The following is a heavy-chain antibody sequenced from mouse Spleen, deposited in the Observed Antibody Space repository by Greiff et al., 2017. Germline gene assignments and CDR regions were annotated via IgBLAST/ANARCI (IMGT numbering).Heavy chain of an antibody. Sequence: EVKLVESGGGLVKLGGSLKLSCAASGFTFSSYAMSWVRQTPEKRLEWVATISSGGGNTYYPDSVKGRFTISRDNAKNTLYLQMSSLKSEDTAMYYCARHENDYDPWFAYWGQGTLVTVSA. V-gene: IGHV5-9*04. CDR2: ISSGGGNT. CDR1: GFTFSSYA. J-gene: IGHJ3*01. D-gene: IGHD2-4*01. CDR3: ARHENDYDPWFAY.